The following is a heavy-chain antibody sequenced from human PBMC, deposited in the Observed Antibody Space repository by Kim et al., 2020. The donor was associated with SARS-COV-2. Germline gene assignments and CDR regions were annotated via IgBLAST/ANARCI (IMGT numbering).Heavy chain of an antibody. D-gene: IGHD2-15*01. CDR1: GYTFTNYG. J-gene: IGHJ6*02. Sequence: ASVKVSCKASGYTFTNYGISWARQAPGQGLEWLGWIGVYNGNTSSVQKVHDRVTMTTDTSTSTAYMELRGLRFDDTAVYYCAREGIIGYCRGGGCYNFYAMDVWGQGTTVT. V-gene: IGHV1-18*01. CDR3: AREGIIGYCRGGGCYNFYAMDV. CDR2: IGVYNGNT.